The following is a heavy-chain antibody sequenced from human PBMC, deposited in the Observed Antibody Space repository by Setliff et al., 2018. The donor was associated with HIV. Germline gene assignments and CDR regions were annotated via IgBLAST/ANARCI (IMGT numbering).Heavy chain of an antibody. CDR2: IYTSGST. Sequence: SETLSLTCTVSGGSISSGSYYWSWIRQPAGKGLEWIGHIYTSGSTNYNPSLKSRVTISVDTSKNQFSLKLSSVTAADTAVYYCARAREGWKPFAFDYWGQGTLVTVSS. CDR1: GGSISSGSYY. D-gene: IGHD1-1*01. V-gene: IGHV4-61*09. CDR3: ARAREGWKPFAFDY. J-gene: IGHJ4*02.